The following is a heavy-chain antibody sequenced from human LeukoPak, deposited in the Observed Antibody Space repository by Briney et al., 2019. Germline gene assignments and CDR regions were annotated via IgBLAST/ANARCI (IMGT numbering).Heavy chain of an antibody. V-gene: IGHV3-53*01. CDR1: GFTVSSNC. Sequence: GGSLRLSCAASGFTVSSNCMSWVRQAPGKGLEWVSVIHSGGSTYYADSVKGRFTISRDNAKNTLYLQMNSLRAEDTAVYYCARTYNYDSSGYYLPYYYYGMDVWGQGTTVTVSS. CDR2: IHSGGST. CDR3: ARTYNYDSSGYYLPYYYYGMDV. D-gene: IGHD3-22*01. J-gene: IGHJ6*02.